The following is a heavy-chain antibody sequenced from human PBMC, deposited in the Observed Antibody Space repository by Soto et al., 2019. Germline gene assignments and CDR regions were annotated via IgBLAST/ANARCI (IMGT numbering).Heavy chain of an antibody. Sequence: ASVKVSCKASGYTFTSYGISWVRQAPGQGLEWMGWISAYNGNTNYAQKLQGRVTMTTDTSTSTAYMELRSLRSDDTAVYYCARDPPLAVDTATVGYYYGMDVWGQGTTVTVSS. V-gene: IGHV1-18*01. CDR3: ARDPPLAVDTATVGYYYGMDV. CDR2: ISAYNGNT. J-gene: IGHJ6*02. D-gene: IGHD5-18*01. CDR1: GYTFTSYG.